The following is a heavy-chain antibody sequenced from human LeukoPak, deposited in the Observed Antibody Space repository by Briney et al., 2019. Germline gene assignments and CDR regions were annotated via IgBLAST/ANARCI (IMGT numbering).Heavy chain of an antibody. CDR1: GFTFSSYS. J-gene: IGHJ5*02. CDR3: ARDGSYYDFWSGDPSWFDP. V-gene: IGHV3-21*01. D-gene: IGHD3-3*01. CDR2: ISSSSSYI. Sequence: GGSLRLSCAASGFTFSSYSMSWVRQAPGKGLEWVSSISSSSSYIYYADSVKGRFTISRDNAKNSLYLQMNSLRAEDTAVYYCARDGSYYDFWSGDPSWFDPWGQGTLVTVSS.